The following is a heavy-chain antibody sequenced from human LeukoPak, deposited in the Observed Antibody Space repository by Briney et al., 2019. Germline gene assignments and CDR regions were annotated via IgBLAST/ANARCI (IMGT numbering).Heavy chain of an antibody. D-gene: IGHD5-12*01. J-gene: IGHJ4*02. CDR2: ISAYGNT. V-gene: IGHV1-18*01. Sequence: ASVKASCKTSGYTFTIYGISWVRQAPGQGLEWMGLISAYGNTNYAQNLQGRVTMTTDTSTSTAYMELRSLRSDDTAVYYCARRIIGYDFDYWGQGTLVTVSS. CDR1: GYTFTIYG. CDR3: ARRIIGYDFDY.